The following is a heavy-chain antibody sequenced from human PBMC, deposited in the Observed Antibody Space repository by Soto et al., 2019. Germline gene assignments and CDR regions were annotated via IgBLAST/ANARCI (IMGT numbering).Heavy chain of an antibody. D-gene: IGHD3-3*01. J-gene: IGHJ5*02. V-gene: IGHV1-69*02. CDR3: ARGGTIFGVAGGHTGWFDP. CDR1: GGTFSSYT. CDR2: IIPILGIA. Sequence: QVQLVQSGAEVKKPGSSVKVSCKASGGTFSSYTISWVRQDPGQALEWMGRIIPILGIANYAQKFQGRVTITAEKCTSTAYMELSSLRSEDTAVYYCARGGTIFGVAGGHTGWFDPWGQGTLVTVSS.